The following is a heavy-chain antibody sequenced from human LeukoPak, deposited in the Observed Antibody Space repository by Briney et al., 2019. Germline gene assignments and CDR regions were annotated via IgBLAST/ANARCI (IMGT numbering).Heavy chain of an antibody. D-gene: IGHD2-2*01. V-gene: IGHV5-51*01. CDR1: GYSFTSYW. Sequence: GESLKISCKGSGYSFTSYWIGWVRQMPGKGLEWMGIIYHGDSDTRYSPSFQGQVTISADKSISTAYLQWSSLKASDTAMYYCARRDGYCSSTSCYADYYYGMDVWGQGTTVTVSS. CDR2: IYHGDSDT. CDR3: ARRDGYCSSTSCYADYYYGMDV. J-gene: IGHJ6*02.